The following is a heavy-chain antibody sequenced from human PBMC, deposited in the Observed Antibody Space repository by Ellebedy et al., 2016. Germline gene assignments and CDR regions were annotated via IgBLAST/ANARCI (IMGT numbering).Heavy chain of an antibody. J-gene: IGHJ4*02. V-gene: IGHV3-21*01. CDR2: ISSSSSYI. CDR3: ARDRCSSSSCSGDFDY. Sequence: GESLKISCAASDFIFSSYTMNWVRQAPGKGLEWVSSISSSSSYIYYADSVKCRFTISRDNAKNSLYLQMNSLRAEDTAVYYCARDRCSSSSCSGDFDYWGQGILVTVSS. CDR1: DFIFSSYT. D-gene: IGHD2-15*01.